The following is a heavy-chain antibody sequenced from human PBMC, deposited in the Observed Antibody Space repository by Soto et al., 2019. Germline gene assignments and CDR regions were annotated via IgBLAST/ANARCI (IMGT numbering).Heavy chain of an antibody. Sequence: GGSLRLSCAASGFSFSSNSMNWVRQAPGKGLEWVSYISSSGSTIYYADSVKGRFTISRDNAKNSLYLQMNSLRAEDTAVYYCARCLGGSCRNTLEWFDPWGQGTLVTVSS. J-gene: IGHJ5*02. CDR3: ARCLGGSCRNTLEWFDP. V-gene: IGHV3-48*01. CDR1: GFSFSSNS. D-gene: IGHD2-15*01. CDR2: ISSSGSTI.